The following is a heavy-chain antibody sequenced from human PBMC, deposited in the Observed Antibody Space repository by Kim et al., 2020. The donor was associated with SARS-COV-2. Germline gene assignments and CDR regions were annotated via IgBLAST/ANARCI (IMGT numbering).Heavy chain of an antibody. J-gene: IGHJ3*02. Sequence: GGSLRLSCAASGFTFSNYAMRCVRQAPGKGLEWVSTVSCSGGTTYYADSVKGRFTISRDNSKSTLYLQMNSLRDDDTAVYFCARNDRSSCYSGTFDIWGLGTMVIVSS. CDR1: GFTFSNYA. V-gene: IGHV3-23*01. CDR3: ARNDRSSCYSGTFDI. D-gene: IGHD6-13*01. CDR2: VSCSGGTT.